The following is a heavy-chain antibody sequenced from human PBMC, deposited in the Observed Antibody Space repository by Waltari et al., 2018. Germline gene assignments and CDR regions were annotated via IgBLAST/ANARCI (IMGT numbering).Heavy chain of an antibody. J-gene: IGHJ6*02. CDR3: ARDKRFLEWLFQGVGLYGMDV. Sequence: QVQLVQSGAEVKKPGASVKVSCKASGYTFPSYGISWVRQAPGQGLVWRGGSSGFNGHRTYAHKLQGRVTITTDASTSTGYMERRSLRSDETAVYYCARDKRFLEWLFQGVGLYGMDVWGQGTTVTVSS. D-gene: IGHD3-3*01. CDR1: GYTFPSYG. V-gene: IGHV1-18*01. CDR2: SSGFNGHR.